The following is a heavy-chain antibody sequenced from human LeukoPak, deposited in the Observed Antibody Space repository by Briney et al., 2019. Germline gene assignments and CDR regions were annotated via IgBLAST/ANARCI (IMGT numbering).Heavy chain of an antibody. CDR2: INSDGSST. V-gene: IGHV3-74*01. Sequence: GGSLRLSCAASGFTFSSYWMHWVRQAPGKGLVWVSRINSDGSSTSYADSVKGRFTISRDNAKNTLYLQMNSLRAEDTAVYYCARRGPSSGFDYWGQGTLVTVSS. D-gene: IGHD3-22*01. CDR1: GFTFSSYW. CDR3: ARRGPSSGFDY. J-gene: IGHJ4*02.